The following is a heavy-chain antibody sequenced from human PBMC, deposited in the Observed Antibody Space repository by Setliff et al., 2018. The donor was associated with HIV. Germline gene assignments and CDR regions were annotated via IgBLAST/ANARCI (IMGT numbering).Heavy chain of an antibody. Sequence: KPGGSLRLSCAASGFRFSDYYMNWIRQAPGKGLEWLSYISSSSDSPTKYADSVKGRFTISRDNAKNSLYLQMNRLRIEDTAVYYCARAYVSEWIQVWFDYWGQGTLVTVSS. CDR1: GFRFSDYY. CDR2: ISSSSDSPT. J-gene: IGHJ4*02. V-gene: IGHV3-11*03. D-gene: IGHD3-16*01. CDR3: ARAYVSEWIQVWFDY.